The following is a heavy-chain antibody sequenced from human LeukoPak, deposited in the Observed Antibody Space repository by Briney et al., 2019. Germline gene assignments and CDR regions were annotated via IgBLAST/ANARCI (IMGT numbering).Heavy chain of an antibody. CDR2: IKQDGSEK. CDR3: ARVGRDGYKIGIDY. Sequence: GGSLRLSCAASGFTFSSYWMSWVRQAPGTGLEWVANIKQDGSEKYYVDSVKGRFTISRDNAKNSLYLQMNSLRAEDTAVYYCARVGRDGYKIGIDYWGQGTLVTVSS. CDR1: GFTFSSYW. J-gene: IGHJ4*02. D-gene: IGHD5-24*01. V-gene: IGHV3-7*05.